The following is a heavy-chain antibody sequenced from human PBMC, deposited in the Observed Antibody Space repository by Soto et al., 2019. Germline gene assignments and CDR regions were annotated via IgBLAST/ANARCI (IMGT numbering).Heavy chain of an antibody. CDR3: ATATKPQGAFDI. V-gene: IGHV4-59*01. CDR2: IYYSGST. J-gene: IGHJ3*02. D-gene: IGHD2-15*01. CDR1: GGSISSYY. Sequence: SETLSLTCTVSGGSISSYYWNWIRQPPGKGLEWIGYIYYSGSTNYNPSLKSRVTISVDTSKKQFSLKLSSVTAADTAVYSCATATKPQGAFDIWGQGTMVTVSS.